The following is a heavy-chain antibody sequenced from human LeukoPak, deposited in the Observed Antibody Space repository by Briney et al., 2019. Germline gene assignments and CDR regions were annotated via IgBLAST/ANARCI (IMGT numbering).Heavy chain of an antibody. Sequence: KPSETLSLTCAVYGGSFSGYYWSWIRQPPGKGLEWIGEINHSGSTNYNPSLKSRVTMSVDTSKNQFSLELSSVTAADTAVYFCARDVVAGRDYWGQGTLVTVSS. CDR1: GGSFSGYY. V-gene: IGHV4-34*01. D-gene: IGHD5-12*01. J-gene: IGHJ4*02. CDR3: ARDVVAGRDY. CDR2: INHSGST.